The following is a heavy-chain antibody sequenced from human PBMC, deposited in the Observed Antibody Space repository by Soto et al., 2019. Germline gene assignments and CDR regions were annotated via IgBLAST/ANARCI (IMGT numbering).Heavy chain of an antibody. CDR2: ITNSGGDT. Sequence: RGSLGLSCAASGFTFSSYAMPWVRQAPGEVLEWVSVITNSGGDTLHADSVKVRFTISRDNSKNTLYLQMNSLRAEDTAIYYCAKASGGSYPGSRVFGFWGQGTRVTVSS. J-gene: IGHJ4*02. CDR3: AKASGGSYPGSRVFGF. D-gene: IGHD1-26*01. CDR1: GFTFSSYA. V-gene: IGHV3-23*01.